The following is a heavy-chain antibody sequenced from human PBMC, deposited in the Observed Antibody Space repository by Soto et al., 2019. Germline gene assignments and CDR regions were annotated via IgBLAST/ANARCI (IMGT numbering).Heavy chain of an antibody. J-gene: IGHJ5*02. V-gene: IGHV3-15*07. D-gene: IGHD3-22*01. Sequence: EVQLVESGGGLVQPVGSLRLSCAASGFTFSNAWMNWVRQAPVKGLEWVGRIKSKTDGGTTDYAAPVKGRFTISRDDSKNTLYLQMNSLKTEDTAVYYCTTDSLTYYYDIGWFDPWGQGTLVTVSS. CDR3: TTDSLTYYYDIGWFDP. CDR1: GFTFSNAW. CDR2: IKSKTDGGTT.